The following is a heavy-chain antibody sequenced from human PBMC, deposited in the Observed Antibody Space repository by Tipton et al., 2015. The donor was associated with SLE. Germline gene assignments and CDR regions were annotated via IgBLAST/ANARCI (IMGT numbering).Heavy chain of an antibody. V-gene: IGHV4-59*11. CDR3: ARGVVGYIDY. Sequence: TLSLTCTVSGGSLSSHYWSWIRQPPGKGLEWIGYVYYSGSTNYNPSLKSRATISVDTSKNQFSLKLSSVTAADTAVYYCARGVVGYIDYWGQGTLVTVSS. CDR1: GGSLSSHY. J-gene: IGHJ4*02. CDR2: VYYSGST.